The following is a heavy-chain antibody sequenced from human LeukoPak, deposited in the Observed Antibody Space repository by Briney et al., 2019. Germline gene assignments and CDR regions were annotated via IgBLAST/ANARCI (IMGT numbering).Heavy chain of an antibody. CDR3: VRVGGSIDY. CDR2: LNANSGYT. Sequence: ASVQVSCQACGYTFTSYDILWLGPATAQGLEGLGWLNANSGYTGSAPRLQGRLTMTRDTSMSTVYMELSGRTSDDTAGYYCVRVGGSIDYWGQGTLATVSS. CDR1: GYTFTSYD. V-gene: IGHV1-8*01. D-gene: IGHD3-10*01. J-gene: IGHJ4*02.